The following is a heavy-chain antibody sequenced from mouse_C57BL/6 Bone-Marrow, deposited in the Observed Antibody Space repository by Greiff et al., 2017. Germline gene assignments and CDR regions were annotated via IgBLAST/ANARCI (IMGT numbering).Heavy chain of an antibody. Sequence: EVKLMESGPVLVKPGASVKMSCKASGYTFTDYYMNWVKQSHGKSLEWIGVINPYNGGTSYNQKFKGKATLTVDKSSSTAYMELNSLTSEDSAVYYCARGVVRFDYWGQGTTLTVSS. V-gene: IGHV1-19*01. CDR2: INPYNGGT. CDR1: GYTFTDYY. D-gene: IGHD1-1*01. J-gene: IGHJ2*01. CDR3: ARGVVRFDY.